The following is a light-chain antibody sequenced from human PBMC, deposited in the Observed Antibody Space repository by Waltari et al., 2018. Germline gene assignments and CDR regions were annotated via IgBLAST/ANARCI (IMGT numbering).Light chain of an antibody. J-gene: IGKJ4*01. Sequence: DIVMTQTPLSLSVTPGQPASISCKSSQSLLHSDGKTYLYWYLQKPGQSPQLLIYEVSSRFSGVPDRFSGSGSGTDFTLTISSLEPEDFAVYYCQQRSNWPLTFGGGTKVEIK. V-gene: IGKV2-29*01. CDR1: QSLLHSDGKTY. CDR2: EVS. CDR3: QQRSNWPLT.